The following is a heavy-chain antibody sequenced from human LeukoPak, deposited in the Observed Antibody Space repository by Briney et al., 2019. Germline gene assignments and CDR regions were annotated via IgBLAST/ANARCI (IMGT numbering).Heavy chain of an antibody. CDR1: GFNFANHA. J-gene: IGHJ4*02. CDR2: ISGGGDIT. CDR3: VREDTPATANY. V-gene: IGHV3-23*01. D-gene: IGHD2-21*02. Sequence: GGSLGLSCAASGFNFANHAMSWVRQTAGKGLEWVSAISGGGDITYYADSVKGRFTISRDNSKDTLFLQMHSLRPGDTAVYYCVREDTPATANYWGQGTLVTISS.